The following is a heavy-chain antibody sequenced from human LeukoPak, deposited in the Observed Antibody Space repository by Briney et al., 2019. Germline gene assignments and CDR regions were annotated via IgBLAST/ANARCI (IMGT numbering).Heavy chain of an antibody. J-gene: IGHJ4*02. CDR3: TLIQGWGSGSYYRDF. CDR1: GFTFSSYA. Sequence: GGSLRLSCAASGFTFSSYAMSWVRQAPGKGLEWVSAISGSGGSTYYADSVKGQFTISRDNSKNTLYLQMNSLKTEDTAVYYCTLIQGWGSGSYYRDFWGQGTLVTVSS. CDR2: ISGSGGST. D-gene: IGHD3-10*01. V-gene: IGHV3-23*01.